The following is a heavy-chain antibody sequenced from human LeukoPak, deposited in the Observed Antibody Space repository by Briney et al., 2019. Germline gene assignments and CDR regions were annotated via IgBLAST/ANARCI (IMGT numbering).Heavy chain of an antibody. D-gene: IGHD3-22*01. V-gene: IGHV3-23*01. CDR2: ISGSGGST. CDR3: AKLLYYYDSSQPY. J-gene: IGHJ4*02. CDR1: GFTFSDYY. Sequence: GGSLRLSCAASGFTFSDYYMSWIRQAPGKGLEWGSAISGSGGSTYYADSVKGRFTISRGNSKNTLYLQMNSLRAEDTAVYYCAKLLYYYDSSQPYWGQGTLVTVSS.